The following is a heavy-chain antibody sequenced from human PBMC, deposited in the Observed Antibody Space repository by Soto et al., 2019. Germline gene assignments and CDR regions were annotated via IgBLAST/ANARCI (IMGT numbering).Heavy chain of an antibody. J-gene: IGHJ4*01. D-gene: IGHD3-10*01. CDR2: ISGSGGST. Sequence: GGSLRLSCAASGFTFSSYAMSWVRQAPGKGLEWVSAISGSGGSTYYADSVKGRFTISRDNSKNTLYLQMNSLRAEDTAVYYCACHRFYYRRLGESDYCGQGTLVTVSS. V-gene: IGHV3-23*01. CDR3: ACHRFYYRRLGESDY. CDR1: GFTFSSYA.